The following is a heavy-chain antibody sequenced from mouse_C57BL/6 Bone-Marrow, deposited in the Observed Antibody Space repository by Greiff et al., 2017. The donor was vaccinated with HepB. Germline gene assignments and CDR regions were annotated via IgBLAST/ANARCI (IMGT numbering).Heavy chain of an antibody. Sequence: QVQLKQSGAELARPGASVKLSCKASGYTFTSYGISWVKQRTGQGLEWIGEIYPRSGNTYYNEKFKGKATLTADKSSSTAYMELRSLTSEDSAVYFCARFLIYYDYDHYWGQGTTLTVSS. J-gene: IGHJ2*01. CDR3: ARFLIYYDYDHY. CDR1: GYTFTSYG. D-gene: IGHD2-4*01. CDR2: IYPRSGNT. V-gene: IGHV1-81*01.